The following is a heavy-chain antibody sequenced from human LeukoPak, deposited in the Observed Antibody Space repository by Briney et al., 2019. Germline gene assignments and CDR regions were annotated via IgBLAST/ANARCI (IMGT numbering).Heavy chain of an antibody. CDR3: AKDMGSGIVATSYYYYYYGMDV. CDR1: GFIVSSNY. D-gene: IGHD5-12*01. J-gene: IGHJ6*02. CDR2: IYSDGST. Sequence: GGSLRLSCAASGFIVSSNYMSWVRQAPGKGLEWVSVIYSDGSTYYADSVKGRFTISRDNSKNSLYLQMNSLRAEDTALYYCAKDMGSGIVATSYYYYYYGMDVWGQGTTVTVSS. V-gene: IGHV3-53*05.